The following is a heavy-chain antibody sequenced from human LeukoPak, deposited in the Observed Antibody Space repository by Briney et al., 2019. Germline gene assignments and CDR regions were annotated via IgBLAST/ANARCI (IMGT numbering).Heavy chain of an antibody. CDR1: GGSISSGGYY. V-gene: IGHV4-31*03. J-gene: IGHJ4*02. Sequence: SETLSLTCTVSGGSISSGGYYWSWIRQHPGKGLEWIGYIYYSGSTYYNPSLKSRVTISVDTSKNQFSLKLSPVTAADTAVYYCARWFVGSSWYYFDYWGQGTLVTVSS. CDR2: IYYSGST. D-gene: IGHD6-13*01. CDR3: ARWFVGSSWYYFDY.